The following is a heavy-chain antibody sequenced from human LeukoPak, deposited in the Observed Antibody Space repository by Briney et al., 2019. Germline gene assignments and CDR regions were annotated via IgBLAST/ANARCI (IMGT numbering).Heavy chain of an antibody. CDR2: INTSGST. CDR3: ARLGGENF. CDR1: GDSLSSYY. J-gene: IGHJ4*02. Sequence: SETLSLTCSVSGDSLSSYYWTWIRQPAGKGLEWIGRINTSGSTNYTPSLKSRVTMSVDTSKNQFSLNLSSVTAADTAVYYCARLGGENFWGQGTLVTVSS. V-gene: IGHV4-4*07. D-gene: IGHD3-10*01.